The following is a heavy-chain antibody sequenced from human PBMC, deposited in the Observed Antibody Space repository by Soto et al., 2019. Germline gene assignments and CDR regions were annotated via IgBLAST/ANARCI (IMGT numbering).Heavy chain of an antibody. Sequence: PSETLSLTCAVYGGSFSGYYWSWIRQPPGKGLEWIGEINHSGSTNYNPSLKSRVTISVDTSKNQFSLKLSSVTAADTAVYYCARVQPYYYYYMDVWGKGTTVTVSS. CDR3: ARVQPYYYYYMDV. CDR2: INHSGST. J-gene: IGHJ6*03. CDR1: GGSFSGYY. V-gene: IGHV4-34*01. D-gene: IGHD2-2*01.